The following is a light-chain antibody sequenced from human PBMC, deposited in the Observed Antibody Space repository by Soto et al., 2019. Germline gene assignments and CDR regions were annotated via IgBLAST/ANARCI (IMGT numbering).Light chain of an antibody. Sequence: QAVVTQSPSASASLGASVKLTCTLSSGHSSYAIAWHQQQPEKGPRYLMKLNSDGSHSKGDGLPDRFSGSSSGAERYLTISSLQSEDEADYYCQTWGTGIGVFGGGTKLTVL. CDR2: LNSDGSH. CDR3: QTWGTGIGV. V-gene: IGLV4-69*01. CDR1: SGHSSYA. J-gene: IGLJ3*02.